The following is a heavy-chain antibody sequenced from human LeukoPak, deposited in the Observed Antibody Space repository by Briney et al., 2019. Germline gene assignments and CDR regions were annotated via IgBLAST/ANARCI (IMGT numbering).Heavy chain of an antibody. J-gene: IGHJ4*02. CDR1: GGSISSSNW. Sequence: SGTLSLTCAVSGGSISSSNWWSWVRQPPGKGLEWIGEIYHSGSTNYNPSLKSRVTISVDKSKNQSSLKLSSVTAADTAVYYCARALGGDDILTGYLLDYWGQGTLVTVSS. CDR3: ARALGGDDILTGYLLDY. CDR2: IYHSGST. D-gene: IGHD3-9*01. V-gene: IGHV4-4*02.